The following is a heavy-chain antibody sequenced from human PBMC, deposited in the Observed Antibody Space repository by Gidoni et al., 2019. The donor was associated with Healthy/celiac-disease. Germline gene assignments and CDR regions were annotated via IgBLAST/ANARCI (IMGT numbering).Heavy chain of an antibody. J-gene: IGHJ4*02. Sequence: EVQLVESGGGLVQPGGSLRLSCAASGFPFSRYRMNWVRQAPGKGLEWVSYISSSSSTIYYADSVKGRFTISRDNAKNSLYLQMNSLRDEDTAVYYCARDEYDILTGYLYYFDYWGQGTLVTVSS. D-gene: IGHD3-9*01. V-gene: IGHV3-48*02. CDR3: ARDEYDILTGYLYYFDY. CDR1: GFPFSRYR. CDR2: ISSSSSTI.